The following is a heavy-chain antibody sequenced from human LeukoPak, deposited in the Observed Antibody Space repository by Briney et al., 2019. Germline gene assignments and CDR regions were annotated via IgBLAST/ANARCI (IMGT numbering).Heavy chain of an antibody. CDR2: IYYSGST. CDR3: ARGVLWFGELSPSFDY. Sequence: SETLSLTCTVSGGSISSYYWSWIRQPPGKGLEWIGYIYYSGSTNYNPSLKSRVTISVDTSKNQFSLKLSSVTAADTAVYYCARGVLWFGELSPSFDYWGQGTLVTVSS. D-gene: IGHD3-10*01. J-gene: IGHJ4*02. CDR1: GGSISSYY. V-gene: IGHV4-59*01.